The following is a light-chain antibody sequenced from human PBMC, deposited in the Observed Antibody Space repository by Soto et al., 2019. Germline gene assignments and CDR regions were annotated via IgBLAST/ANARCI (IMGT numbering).Light chain of an antibody. CDR3: AYYSGCNQYVA. CDR2: EVS. V-gene: IGLV2-8*01. J-gene: IGLJ2*01. Sequence: QSALTQPASASGSPGQSVTISCTGTFSDVGGYNYVSWYQQHPGKAPKLIFYEVSERPSGVPDRFSGSKSGNTASLTVSGLQDEDAADYYCAYYSGCNQYVAFGGGTQLTVL. CDR1: FSDVGGYNY.